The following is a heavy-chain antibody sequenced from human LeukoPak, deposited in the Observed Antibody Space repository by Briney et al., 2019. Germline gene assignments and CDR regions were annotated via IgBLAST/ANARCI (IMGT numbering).Heavy chain of an antibody. J-gene: IGHJ4*02. CDR2: SNAAGSPV. V-gene: IGHV3-48*02. Sequence: PGGSLRLSCTGSGFTFSNYRMNWVRQAPGKGLGWISYSNAAGSPVSYAESVQGRFTISRDSAKNSLYLEMNSLRDDDTAVYYCARDRSLSVAGTFDFWGQGSLVTVSS. CDR3: ARDRSLSVAGTFDF. D-gene: IGHD6-19*01. CDR1: GFTFSNYR.